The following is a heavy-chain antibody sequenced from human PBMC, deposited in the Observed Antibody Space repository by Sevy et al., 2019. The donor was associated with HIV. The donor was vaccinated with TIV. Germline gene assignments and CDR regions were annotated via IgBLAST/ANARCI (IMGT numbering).Heavy chain of an antibody. J-gene: IGHJ4*02. CDR2: IRYDGSNK. CDR3: AKDGEGVAARTQTVREYYFDY. Sequence: GGSLRLSCAASGFTFSSYGMHWVRQAPGKGLEWVAFIRYDGSNKYYADSVKGRFTISRDNSKNRLYLQMTSLRAEETAVYYCAKDGEGVAARTQTVREYYFDYWGQGTLVTVSS. D-gene: IGHD6-6*01. V-gene: IGHV3-30*02. CDR1: GFTFSSYG.